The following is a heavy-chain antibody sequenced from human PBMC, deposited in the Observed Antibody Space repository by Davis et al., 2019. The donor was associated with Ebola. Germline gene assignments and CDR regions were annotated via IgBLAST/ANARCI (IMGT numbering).Heavy chain of an antibody. CDR1: GFTFSSYS. D-gene: IGHD1-26*01. CDR2: ISSSSSYI. J-gene: IGHJ5*02. Sequence: PGGSLKLYCAASGFTFSSYSMNWVRQAPGKGLEWVSSISSSSSYIYYADSVKGRFTISRDNAKNSLYLQMNSLRAEDTAVYYCARLDDGIVGVFNWFDPWGQGTLVTVSS. CDR3: ARLDDGIVGVFNWFDP. V-gene: IGHV3-21*01.